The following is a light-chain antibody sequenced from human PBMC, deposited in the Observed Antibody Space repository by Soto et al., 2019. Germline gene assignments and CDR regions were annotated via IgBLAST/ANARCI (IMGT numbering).Light chain of an antibody. CDR1: SSNIEENS. V-gene: IGLV1-44*01. J-gene: IGLJ3*02. CDR3: TAWNDSLNFWL. Sequence: QSVLTQPPSASGTPGQRVAISCSGSSSNIEENSVTWYQRLPGTAPRLLIYNDYQRPSGVPDRFSGSKSGTSASLAISGLQSEDEADYYCTAWNDSLNFWLFGGGTQLTVL. CDR2: NDY.